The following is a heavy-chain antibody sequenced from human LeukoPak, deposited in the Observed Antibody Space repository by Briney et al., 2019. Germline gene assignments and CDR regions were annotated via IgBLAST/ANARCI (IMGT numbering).Heavy chain of an antibody. J-gene: IGHJ4*02. D-gene: IGHD6-19*01. Sequence: SETLSLTCTVSGYSISSGYYWGWIRQPPGKGLEWIGSIYHSGSTYYNPSLKSRVTISVDTSKNQFSLKLSSVTAADTAVYYCARDFGGSGWALDYWGQGTLVTVSS. CDR3: ARDFGGSGWALDY. CDR2: IYHSGST. CDR1: GYSISSGYY. V-gene: IGHV4-38-2*02.